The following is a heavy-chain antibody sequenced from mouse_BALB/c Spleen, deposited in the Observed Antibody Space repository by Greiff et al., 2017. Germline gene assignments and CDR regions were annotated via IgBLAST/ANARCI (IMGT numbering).Heavy chain of an antibody. CDR1: GFTFSDYY. CDR3: ARDRGMGFAY. D-gene: IGHD2-3*01. J-gene: IGHJ3*01. V-gene: IGHV5-4*02. Sequence: EVMLVESGGGLVKPGGSLKLSCAASGFTFSDYYMYWVRQTPEKRLEWVATISDGGSYTYYPDSVKGRFTISRDNAKNNLYLQMSSLKSEDTAMYYCARDRGMGFAYWGQGTLVTVSA. CDR2: ISDGGSYT.